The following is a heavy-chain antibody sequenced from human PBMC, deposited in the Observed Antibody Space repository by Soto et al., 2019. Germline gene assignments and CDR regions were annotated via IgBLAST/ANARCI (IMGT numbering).Heavy chain of an antibody. CDR1: GFTFMNYN. Sequence: EVQLVESGGGLVKAGGSLRLFCTASGFTFMNYNMNWVRQAPGKVLEWVSSISTGVAYMFYADSVKGRFTISRDNAQNSLFLQIDSPRSEDTAVYYCARDIASPGGDYFDSWGQGPLVTVSS. J-gene: IGHJ4*02. V-gene: IGHV3-21*06. CDR2: ISTGVAYM. D-gene: IGHD2-21*01. CDR3: ARDIASPGGDYFDS.